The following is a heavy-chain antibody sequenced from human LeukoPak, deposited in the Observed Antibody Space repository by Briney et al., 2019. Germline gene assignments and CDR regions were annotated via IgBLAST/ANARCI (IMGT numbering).Heavy chain of an antibody. Sequence: SETLSLTCTVSGGSISSGNYYWSWIRQHPGKGLEWIGYMYYRGSTYYNPSLKSRVTISVDTSKNQFSLKLSSVTAADTAVYYCARGDCSGGSCYLFDYWGQGALVTVSS. J-gene: IGHJ4*02. CDR1: GGSISSGNYY. V-gene: IGHV4-31*03. CDR3: ARGDCSGGSCYLFDY. D-gene: IGHD2-15*01. CDR2: MYYRGST.